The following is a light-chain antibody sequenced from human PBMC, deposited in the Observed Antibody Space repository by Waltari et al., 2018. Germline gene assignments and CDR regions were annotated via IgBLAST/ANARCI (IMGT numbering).Light chain of an antibody. CDR1: LSVLHSPNNKNY. V-gene: IGKV4-1*01. CDR2: WAS. J-gene: IGKJ4*01. CDR3: QQYLYDPLT. Sequence: DIVMTQSPDSLAVSLGERATINCKSSLSVLHSPNNKNYIAWYQQKPGQPPKLLIYWASTRQSGGPDRVSGSGSGTDFTLTISSLQAADVAVYYCQQYLYDPLTFGGGTKVEIK.